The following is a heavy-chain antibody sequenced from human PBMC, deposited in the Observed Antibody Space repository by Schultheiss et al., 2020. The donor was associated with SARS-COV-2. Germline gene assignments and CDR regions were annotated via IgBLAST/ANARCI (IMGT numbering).Heavy chain of an antibody. J-gene: IGHJ1*01. CDR1: GGSISSYY. D-gene: IGHD1-26*01. Sequence: GSLRLSCTVSGGSISSYYWSWIRQPAGKGLEWIGRIYTSGSTNYNPSLKSRVTMSVDTSKNQFSLKLSSVTAADTAVYYCARGGGSEVFQHWGQGTLVTVSS. CDR3: ARGGGSEVFQH. V-gene: IGHV4-4*07. CDR2: IYTSGST.